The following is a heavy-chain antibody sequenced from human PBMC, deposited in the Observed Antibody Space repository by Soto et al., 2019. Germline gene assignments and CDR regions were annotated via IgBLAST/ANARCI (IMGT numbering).Heavy chain of an antibody. CDR3: ARGGVDTITFDY. CDR1: GGTLNNYL. CDR2: IIPISGTS. J-gene: IGHJ4*02. D-gene: IGHD4-4*01. Sequence: QVQLVQSGADVKKPGSSVKVSCKASGGTLNNYLITWVRQAPGQGLEWMGEIIPISGTSNFAQKFQGRVTITEVESTSTAYMELSSLRSEDTAVYYCARGGVDTITFDYWGPGTLVTVSS. V-gene: IGHV1-69*01.